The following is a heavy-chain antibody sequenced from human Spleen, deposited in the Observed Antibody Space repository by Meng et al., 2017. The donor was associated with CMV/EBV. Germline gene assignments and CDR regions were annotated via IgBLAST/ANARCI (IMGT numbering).Heavy chain of an antibody. Sequence: SRQGAGRNLRSDGIRWVGQAPGTGLGGVGGINPNFGTANYAQKVQGRVTITTDESTSTAYMELSSLRSEDTAVYYCARDGSGSYLDYWGQGTLVTVSS. CDR2: INPNFGTA. CDR3: ARDGSGSYLDY. D-gene: IGHD3-10*01. CDR1: GRNLRSDG. V-gene: IGHV1-69*05. J-gene: IGHJ4*02.